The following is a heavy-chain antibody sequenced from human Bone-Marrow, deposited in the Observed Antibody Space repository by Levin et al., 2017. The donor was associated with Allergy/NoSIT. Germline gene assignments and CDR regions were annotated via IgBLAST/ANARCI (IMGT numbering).Heavy chain of an antibody. Sequence: GESLKISCAASGFTFSNSSMNWVRQAPGKGLEWVSYISDTSSSIFYADSVKGRFTISRDNAKNSLFLQMNSLRDEDTAVYYCARDCPHLSYSSTWYYYYGMDVWGQGTTVTVSS. D-gene: IGHD6-13*01. CDR1: GFTFSNSS. J-gene: IGHJ6*02. CDR3: ARDCPHLSYSSTWYYYYGMDV. V-gene: IGHV3-48*02. CDR2: ISDTSSSI.